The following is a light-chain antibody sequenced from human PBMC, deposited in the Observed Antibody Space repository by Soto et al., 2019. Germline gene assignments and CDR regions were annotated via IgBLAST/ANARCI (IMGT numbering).Light chain of an antibody. Sequence: DIQMTQSPSSLSASVGDRITVTCRASQSISTYLNWYQQKPGKAPKLLIYAASSLQSGVPSRFSGSGSRTDFTLTISSLQPEDFATYYCQQSYSMPLNLGGGTKVEI. J-gene: IGKJ4*01. CDR1: QSISTY. CDR2: AAS. V-gene: IGKV1-39*01. CDR3: QQSYSMPLN.